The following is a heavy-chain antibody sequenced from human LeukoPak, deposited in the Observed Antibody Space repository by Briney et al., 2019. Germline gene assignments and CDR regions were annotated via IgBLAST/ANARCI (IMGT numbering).Heavy chain of an antibody. CDR1: GGSISSCGYY. D-gene: IGHD2-21*02. V-gene: IGHV4-31*03. CDR2: IYYSGST. CDR3: ARVDRRGGDPGHIDY. J-gene: IGHJ4*02. Sequence: SETLSLTCTVSGGSISSCGYYWSWIRQHPGKGLEWIGYIYYSGSTYYNPSLKSRVTISVDTSKNQFSLKLSSVTAADTAVYYCARVDRRGGDPGHIDYWGQGTLVTVSS.